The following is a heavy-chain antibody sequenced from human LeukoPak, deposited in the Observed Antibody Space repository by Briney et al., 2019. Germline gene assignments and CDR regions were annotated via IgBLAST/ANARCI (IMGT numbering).Heavy chain of an antibody. V-gene: IGHV3-23*01. CDR1: GYTFSSYA. Sequence: PGGSLRLSCAASGYTFSSYAMSWVRQAPGKGLEWVSAISGSGGSTYYADSVKGRFTISRDNSKNTLYLQMNSLRAEDTAVYYCAKVPGIAVAGRFDYWGQGTLVTVSS. D-gene: IGHD6-19*01. J-gene: IGHJ4*02. CDR3: AKVPGIAVAGRFDY. CDR2: ISGSGGST.